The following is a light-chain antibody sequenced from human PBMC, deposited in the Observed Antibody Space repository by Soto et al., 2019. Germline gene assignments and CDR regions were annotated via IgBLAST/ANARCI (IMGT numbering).Light chain of an antibody. V-gene: IGKV1-5*03. CDR3: QQYDSYST. CDR1: QSISSW. Sequence: DIQMAQSPSTLSASVGGRVTITCRASQSISSWLAWYQQKPGKALKLLIYKAPSLESGVPSRFSGSGSGTEFTLTISSLQPDDFATYHCQQYDSYSTFGQGTKLEIK. J-gene: IGKJ2*01. CDR2: KAP.